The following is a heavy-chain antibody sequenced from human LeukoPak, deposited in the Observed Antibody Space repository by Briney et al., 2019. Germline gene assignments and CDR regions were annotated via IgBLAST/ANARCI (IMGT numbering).Heavy chain of an antibody. J-gene: IGHJ4*02. V-gene: IGHV3-15*01. CDR2: IKSKTDGGTT. D-gene: IGHD3-22*01. CDR1: GFTFSNAW. Sequence: KTGGFLRLSCAASGFTFSNAWMSWVRQAPGKGLEWVGRIKSKTDGGTTDYAAPVKGRFTISRDDSKNTLYLQMNSLKTEDTAVYYCTTASGYYDSSGYYWLDYWGQGTLVTVSS. CDR3: TTASGYYDSSGYYWLDY.